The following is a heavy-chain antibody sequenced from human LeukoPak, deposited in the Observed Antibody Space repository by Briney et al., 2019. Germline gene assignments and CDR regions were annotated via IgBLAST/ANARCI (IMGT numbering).Heavy chain of an antibody. V-gene: IGHV3-23*01. CDR2: ISGSGGST. CDR3: AKDAYSSGWYGSYYYYMDV. D-gene: IGHD6-19*01. CDR1: GFTFSSYG. J-gene: IGHJ6*03. Sequence: GGTLRLSCAASGFTFSSYGMSWVRQAPGKGLEWVSAISGSGGSTYYADSVKGRFTISRDNSKNTLYLQMNSLRAEDTAVYYCAKDAYSSGWYGSYYYYMDVWGKGTTVTVSS.